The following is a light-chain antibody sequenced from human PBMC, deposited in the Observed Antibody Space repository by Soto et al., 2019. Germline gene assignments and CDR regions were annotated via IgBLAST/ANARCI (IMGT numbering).Light chain of an antibody. Sequence: DVVMTQSPLSLPVTLGQPASISCRSSQSLVYSDGNTYLSWFQQSPGQSPRRLIHKVSNRDSGVPARFSGSGSGSDFSLEISRVGAEDVGLYYCIEYTHWPRTFGQGTKVEIK. CDR2: KVS. V-gene: IGKV2-30*01. CDR3: IEYTHWPRT. J-gene: IGKJ1*01. CDR1: QSLVYSDGNTY.